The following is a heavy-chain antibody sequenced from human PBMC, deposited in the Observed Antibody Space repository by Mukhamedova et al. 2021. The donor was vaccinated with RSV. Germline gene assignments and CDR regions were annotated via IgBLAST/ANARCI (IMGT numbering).Heavy chain of an antibody. V-gene: IGHV1-46*01. J-gene: IGHJ4*02. Sequence: MGIINPSGGSTSYAQKFQGRVTMTRDTSTSTVYMELSSLRSEDTAVYYCSRGIRAYCRTPRCQSYLGQGTLVTASS. CDR3: SRGIRAYCRTPRCQSY. D-gene: IGHD2-2*01. CDR2: INPSGGST.